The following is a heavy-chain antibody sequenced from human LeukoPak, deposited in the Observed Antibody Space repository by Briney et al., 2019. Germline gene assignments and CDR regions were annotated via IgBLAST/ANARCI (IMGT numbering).Heavy chain of an antibody. CDR2: IRSDGIII. V-gene: IGHV3-30*02. Sequence: GGSLRLSCAASGFTFSTYGLHWVRQAPGKGLEWVAFIRSDGIIIYYADSVKGRFTISRDNSKNTLYLQMKSLRTEDTAVYYCAKEMYVGFAVTTCDYWGQGNLVTVSS. D-gene: IGHD4-17*01. CDR3: AKEMYVGFAVTTCDY. J-gene: IGHJ4*02. CDR1: GFTFSTYG.